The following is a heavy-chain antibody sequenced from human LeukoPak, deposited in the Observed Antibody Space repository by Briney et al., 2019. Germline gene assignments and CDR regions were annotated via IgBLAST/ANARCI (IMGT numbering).Heavy chain of an antibody. D-gene: IGHD3-10*01. Sequence: ASVKVSCKAPGYIFTNYNIHWVRQAPGQGLEWMGISNPSGGSTTYAQKFQGRVTITRDMSTSTVYMELSSLRSEDTAVYYCARGRILWFGESYYFDYWGQGTLVTVSS. V-gene: IGHV1-46*01. CDR2: SNPSGGST. CDR3: ARGRILWFGESYYFDY. J-gene: IGHJ4*02. CDR1: GYIFTNYN.